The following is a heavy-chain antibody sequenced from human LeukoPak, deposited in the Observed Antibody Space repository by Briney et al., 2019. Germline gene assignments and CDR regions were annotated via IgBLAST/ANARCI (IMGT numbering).Heavy chain of an antibody. D-gene: IGHD1-1*01. CDR2: ISGSGRST. CDR3: AKAGARGNVNWFDS. V-gene: IGHV3-23*01. Sequence: PGGSLRLSCAASGFTFSSYGMNWVRQAPGKGLEWVSAISGSGRSTYSADSVRGRFTTSRDNSKNILYLQMNNLRGEDTAVYYCAKAGARGNVNWFDSWGQGTLVTVSS. CDR1: GFTFSSYG. J-gene: IGHJ5*01.